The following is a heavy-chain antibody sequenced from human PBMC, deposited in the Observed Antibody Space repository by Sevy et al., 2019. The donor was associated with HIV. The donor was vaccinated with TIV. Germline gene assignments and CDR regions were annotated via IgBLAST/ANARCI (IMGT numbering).Heavy chain of an antibody. D-gene: IGHD3-16*01. CDR3: ARAVWGTYVYDDY. CDR2: ISSSSNTM. Sequence: GGSLILSCAASGFSFSTYTMNWVRQAPGKGLQWISSISSSSNTMHYADAVKGRFTISRDNAKNSLYLEMNSLRAEDTAVYYCARAVWGTYVYDDYWGQGTLVTVSS. CDR1: GFSFSTYT. J-gene: IGHJ4*02. V-gene: IGHV3-48*01.